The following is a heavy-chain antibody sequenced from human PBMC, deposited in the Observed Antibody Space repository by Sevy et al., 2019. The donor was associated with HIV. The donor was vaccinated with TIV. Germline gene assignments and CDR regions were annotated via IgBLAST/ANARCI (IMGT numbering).Heavy chain of an antibody. D-gene: IGHD6-13*01. V-gene: IGHV1-2*06. Sequence: ASVKVSCKASGYTFTGYYMHWVQQAPGQGLEWMGRINPNSGGTNYAQKFQGRVTMTRETSISTAYMELSRLRSDDTAVYYCARASKGSSWSFDYWGQGTLVTVSS. J-gene: IGHJ4*02. CDR3: ARASKGSSWSFDY. CDR1: GYTFTGYY. CDR2: INPNSGGT.